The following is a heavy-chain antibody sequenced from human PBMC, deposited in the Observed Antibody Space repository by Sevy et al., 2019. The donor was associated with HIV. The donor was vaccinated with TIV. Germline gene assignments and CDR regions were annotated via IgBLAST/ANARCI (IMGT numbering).Heavy chain of an antibody. CDR2: ISYDGSNK. CDR3: ARDIVEMATIYYYYSSMDV. J-gene: IGHJ6*03. D-gene: IGHD2-15*01. CDR1: GFTFSSYA. V-gene: IGHV3-30-3*01. Sequence: GGSLRLSCAASGFTFSSYAMHWVRQAPGKGLEWVAGISYDGSNKYYADSGKGRFTISRDNSKNTPYLQMNSLRAEDTAVYYCARDIVEMATIYYYYSSMDVWGKGTTVTVSS.